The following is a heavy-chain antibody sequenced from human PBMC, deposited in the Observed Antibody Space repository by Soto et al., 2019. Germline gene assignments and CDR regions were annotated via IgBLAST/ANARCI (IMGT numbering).Heavy chain of an antibody. CDR2: IYYSGAA. J-gene: IGHJ4*02. CDR3: ARGAYIDSSSYFDY. V-gene: IGHV4-30-4*01. D-gene: IGHD6-6*01. Sequence: QVQLQESGPGLVRPSQTLSLTCTVSGGSISSGDSYWSWIRQPPGKGLEWLGYIYYSGAAYSSPSLQSRLTILIDTSKNQFSLKLNSVTAADTAVYYCARGAYIDSSSYFDYWGQGALVTVSS. CDR1: GGSISSGDSY.